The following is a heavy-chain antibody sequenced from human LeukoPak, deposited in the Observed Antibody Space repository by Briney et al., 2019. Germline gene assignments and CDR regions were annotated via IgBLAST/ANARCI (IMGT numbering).Heavy chain of an antibody. D-gene: IGHD2-15*01. V-gene: IGHV3-48*02. CDR1: GFSFSSYS. J-gene: IGHJ4*02. Sequence: PGGSLRLSYAASGFSFSSYSMNWVRQAPGKGLEWVSYISSSSGSIYYADSVKGRFTISRDNAKNSLYLQMNSLRDEDTAVYYCARARGGGSCFDYWGQGTLVTVSS. CDR3: ARARGGGSCFDY. CDR2: ISSSSGSI.